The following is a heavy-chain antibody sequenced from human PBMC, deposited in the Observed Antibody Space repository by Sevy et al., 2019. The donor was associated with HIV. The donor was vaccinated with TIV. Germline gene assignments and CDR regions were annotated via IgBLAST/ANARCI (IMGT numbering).Heavy chain of an antibody. CDR1: GYTLTSYG. CDR2: ISANNGNT. J-gene: IGHJ4*02. CDR3: ARGDISGWSDY. Sequence: ASVKVSCKASGYTLTSYGISWVRQAPGQGLEWMGWISANNGNTNYAQKLQGRVTMTTDKSTSTAYMELRSLRSDDTAVYYCARGDISGWSDYWGQGTLVTVSS. D-gene: IGHD6-19*01. V-gene: IGHV1-18*01.